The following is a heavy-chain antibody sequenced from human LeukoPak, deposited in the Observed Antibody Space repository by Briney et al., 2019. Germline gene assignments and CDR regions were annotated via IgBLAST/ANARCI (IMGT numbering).Heavy chain of an antibody. V-gene: IGHV1-18*01. CDR3: ASSSSSWYNY. CDR1: GYTFTSYG. J-gene: IGHJ4*02. CDR2: ISAYNGNT. D-gene: IGHD6-13*01. Sequence: ASVKVSCKASGYTFTSYGISWVRQAPGQGLEWMGWISAYNGNTNYAQEPQGRVTMTKDTSTSTAYMEPRSLRSDDTAVYYCASSSSSWYNYWGQGTLVTVSS.